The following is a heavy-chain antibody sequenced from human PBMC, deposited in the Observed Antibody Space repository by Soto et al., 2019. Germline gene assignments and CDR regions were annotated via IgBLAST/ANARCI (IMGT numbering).Heavy chain of an antibody. CDR2: IDSDGTST. Sequence: WGSLRLSCAGSGFTFSSYWMHWVRQVPGKGLLWVSRIDSDGTSTNYADSVKGRFTIARDNAKNTLYLQMNSLRAEDTGVYYCARVGGYNWFDTWGQGTLVTVSS. CDR1: GFTFSSYW. V-gene: IGHV3-74*01. CDR3: ARVGGYNWFDT. J-gene: IGHJ5*02.